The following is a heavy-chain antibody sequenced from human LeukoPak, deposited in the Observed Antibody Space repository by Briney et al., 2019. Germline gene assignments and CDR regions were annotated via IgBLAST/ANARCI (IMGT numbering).Heavy chain of an antibody. J-gene: IGHJ3*02. V-gene: IGHV3-30*19. CDR3: ARDMWSGNSRNDAFDI. CDR1: GFTFSSYG. Sequence: GGSLRLSCAASGFTFSSYGMHWVRQAPGKGLDWVAVILYNGSNESYADSVKGRFTISRDNSKNTLYLQMNSLRAEDTAMYYCARDMWSGNSRNDAFDIWGQGTMVTVSS. D-gene: IGHD3-3*01. CDR2: ILYNGSNE.